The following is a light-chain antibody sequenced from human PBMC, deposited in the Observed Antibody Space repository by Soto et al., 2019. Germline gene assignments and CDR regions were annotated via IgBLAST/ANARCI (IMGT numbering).Light chain of an antibody. J-gene: IGLJ3*02. CDR2: GNN. CDR1: SSNIGAGYD. V-gene: IGLV1-40*01. Sequence: QSVLTQPPSVSGAPGQRVTIYCTGSSSNIGAGYDVHWYQQLPGTAPKLLMYGNNNRPSGVPDRFSGSKSGTSASLAITGLQAEDEADYYCQSYDTSLSGWVFGGGTKLTVL. CDR3: QSYDTSLSGWV.